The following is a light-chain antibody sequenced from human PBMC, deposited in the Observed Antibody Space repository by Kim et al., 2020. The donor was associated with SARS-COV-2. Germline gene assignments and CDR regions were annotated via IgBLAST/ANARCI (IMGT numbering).Light chain of an antibody. V-gene: IGLV1-47*01. Sequence: ELTQPPSASGTPGQRVTISCSGSSSNIGSNYVYWYQQLPGTAPKLLIYRNNQRPSGVPDRFSGSKSGTSASLAISGLRSEDAADYYCATWDDSHVVFG. CDR2: RNN. J-gene: IGLJ2*01. CDR1: SSNIGSNY. CDR3: ATWDDSHVV.